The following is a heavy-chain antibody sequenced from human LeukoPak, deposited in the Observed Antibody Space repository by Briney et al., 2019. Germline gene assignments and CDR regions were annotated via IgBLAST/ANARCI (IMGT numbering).Heavy chain of an antibody. V-gene: IGHV4-61*02. CDR2: IYTSGST. CDR1: GGSISSGSYY. Sequence: SETLSLTCTVSGGSISSGSYYWSWIRQPDGKGLEWIGRIYTSGSTNYNPSLKSRVTISVDTSKNQFSLKLSSVTAADTAVYYCASPHYYDSSGSEYWGQGTLVTVSS. CDR3: ASPHYYDSSGSEY. D-gene: IGHD3-22*01. J-gene: IGHJ4*02.